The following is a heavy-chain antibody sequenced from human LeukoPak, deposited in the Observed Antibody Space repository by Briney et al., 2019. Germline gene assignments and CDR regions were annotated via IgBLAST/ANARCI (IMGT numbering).Heavy chain of an antibody. V-gene: IGHV1-2*04. CDR2: INPNSGGT. CDR1: GYTFTGYY. D-gene: IGHD2-15*01. CDR3: ARTRVAATRELGY. Sequence: ASVKVSCKASGYTFTGYYMHWVRQAPGQGLEWMGWINPNSGGTNYAQKFQGWVTMTRDTSISTAYMELSRLRSDDTAVYYCARTRVAATRELGYRGQGTLVTVSS. J-gene: IGHJ4*02.